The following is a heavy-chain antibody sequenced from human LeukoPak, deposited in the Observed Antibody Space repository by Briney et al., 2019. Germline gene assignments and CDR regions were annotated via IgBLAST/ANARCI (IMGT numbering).Heavy chain of an antibody. CDR1: GGSISTYY. CDR2: IYYSRST. Sequence: ETLSLTCTVSGGSISTYYWGWIRQPPGKGLEWIGSIYYSRSTNYNPSLKSRVTISVDTSKNQFSLNLTSVTAADTAVYYCARHKSPFPLPWGQGTPVTGSS. D-gene: IGHD3-3*02. CDR3: ARHKSPFPLP. J-gene: IGHJ5*02. V-gene: IGHV4-39*01.